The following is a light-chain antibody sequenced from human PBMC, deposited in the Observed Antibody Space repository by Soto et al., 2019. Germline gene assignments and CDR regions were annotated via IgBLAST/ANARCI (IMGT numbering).Light chain of an antibody. J-gene: IGLJ2*01. Sequence: QSALTQPASVSGSPGQSITISCTGTRSDIGAHNFVSWYQQHPGEDPHLMLFDVNIRPSGVSNRFSGSKSGNTASLTISGLQAEDEADYYCTSWTTSTTMIFGGGTQLTVL. CDR2: DVN. V-gene: IGLV2-14*03. CDR3: TSWTTSTTMI. CDR1: RSDIGAHNF.